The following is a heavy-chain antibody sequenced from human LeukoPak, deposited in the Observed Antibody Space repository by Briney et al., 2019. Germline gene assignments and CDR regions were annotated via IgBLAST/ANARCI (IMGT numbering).Heavy chain of an antibody. V-gene: IGHV1-8*01. D-gene: IGHD3-3*02. CDR1: GYTLTSYD. J-gene: IGHJ6*02. CDR3: ARGVLDGVDV. CDR2: VNPNSGHA. Sequence: ASVKVSCKASGYTLTSYDINWVRQATGQGLEWLGWVNPNSGHAGSPQKFQGRVTMTRDTSISTAYMELSSLTSEDTAVYYCARGVLDGVDVWGQGTAVTVSS.